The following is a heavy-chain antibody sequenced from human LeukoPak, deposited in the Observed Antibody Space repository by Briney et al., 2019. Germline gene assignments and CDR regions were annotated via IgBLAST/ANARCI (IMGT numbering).Heavy chain of an antibody. CDR2: INLQGST. Sequence: SETLSLTCGVSGGSITNTNYWTWVRQPPGKGLEWIGEINLQGSTNYNPSLMGRVAIAVDTSENHISLQLTSVTAADTAVYYCAREGGPYRPLDYSGQGTLVTVSS. CDR1: GGSITNTNY. J-gene: IGHJ4*02. V-gene: IGHV4-4*02. CDR3: AREGGPYRPLDY.